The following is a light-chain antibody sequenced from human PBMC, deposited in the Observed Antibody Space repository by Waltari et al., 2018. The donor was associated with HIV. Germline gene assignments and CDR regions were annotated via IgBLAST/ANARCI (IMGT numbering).Light chain of an antibody. CDR3: AAWDDSLSGVV. J-gene: IGLJ2*01. Sequence: QSVLPQPPSASGTPGQRVTISCSGSRTNIGRNYAHWYQQLPGTAPKLLIYRNNQRPSGVPDRFFGSKSGTSASLAISGLRSEDEAEYYCAAWDDSLSGVVFGGGTKLTVL. V-gene: IGLV1-47*01. CDR1: RTNIGRNY. CDR2: RNN.